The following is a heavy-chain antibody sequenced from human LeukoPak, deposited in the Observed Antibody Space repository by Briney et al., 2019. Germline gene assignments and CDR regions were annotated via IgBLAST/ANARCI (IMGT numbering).Heavy chain of an antibody. J-gene: IGHJ4*02. D-gene: IGHD2-2*02. CDR3: ARVDLSNTSCYTGLWNFDY. CDR2: INPNSGGT. Sequence: ASVTVSCKASGYTFTGYYMHWVRQAPGQGLERMGWINPNSGGTNYAQTFPGRVTMTRATSISTDYMELSRLRSDAKAVSYCARVDLSNTSCYTGLWNFDYWGQRTLVSVS. V-gene: IGHV1-2*02. CDR1: GYTFTGYY.